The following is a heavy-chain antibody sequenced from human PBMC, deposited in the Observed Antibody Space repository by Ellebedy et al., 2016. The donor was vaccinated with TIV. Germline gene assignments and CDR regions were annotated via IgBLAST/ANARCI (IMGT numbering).Heavy chain of an antibody. CDR3: ARDSVLGYCSSTSCYGGWFDP. V-gene: IGHV1-46*01. CDR1: GYTFTSYY. Sequence: ASVKVSXXASGYTFTSYYMHWVRQAPGQGLEWMGIINPSGGSTSYAQKFQGRVTMTRDTSTSTVYMELSSLRSEDTAVYYCARDSVLGYCSSTSCYGGWFDPWGQGTLVTVSS. D-gene: IGHD2-2*01. CDR2: INPSGGST. J-gene: IGHJ5*02.